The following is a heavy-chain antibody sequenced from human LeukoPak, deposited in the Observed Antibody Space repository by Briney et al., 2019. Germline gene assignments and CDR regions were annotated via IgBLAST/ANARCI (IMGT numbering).Heavy chain of an antibody. V-gene: IGHV1-2*06. CDR1: GYTFTGYY. D-gene: IGHD1-26*01. Sequence: ASVKVSCKASGYTFTGYYMHWVRQAPGQGLEWMGRINPNSGGTNYAQKFQGRVTMTRDTSISTAYMELRSLRSDDTAVYYCARSDEGGSYYESFDYWGQGTLVTVSS. CDR3: ARSDEGGSYYESFDY. J-gene: IGHJ4*02. CDR2: INPNSGGT.